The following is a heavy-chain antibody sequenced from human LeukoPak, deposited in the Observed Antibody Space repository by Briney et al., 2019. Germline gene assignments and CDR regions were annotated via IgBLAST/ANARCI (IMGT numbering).Heavy chain of an antibody. V-gene: IGHV1-18*01. J-gene: IGHJ6*03. D-gene: IGHD3-10*01. CDR2: ISAYNGNT. CDR1: GYTFTSYG. CDR3: AREAYASGSFRTDYYYMDV. Sequence: GASVKVSCKASGYTFTSYGISWVRQAPGQGLEWMGWISAYNGNTNYAQKLQGRVTMTTDTSTSTAYMELSRLRSDDTAVYYCAREAYASGSFRTDYYYMDVWGKGTTVTISS.